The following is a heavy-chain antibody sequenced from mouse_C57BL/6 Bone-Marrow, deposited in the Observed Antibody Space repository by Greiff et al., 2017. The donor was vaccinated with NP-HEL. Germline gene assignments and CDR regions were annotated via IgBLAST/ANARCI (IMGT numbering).Heavy chain of an antibody. J-gene: IGHJ3*01. V-gene: IGHV1-74*01. D-gene: IGHD3-2*02. CDR3: APQTAQATSFAY. CDR1: GYTFTSYW. CDR2: IHPSDSDT. Sequence: QVQLQQPGAELVKPGASVKVSCKASGYTFTSYWMRWVKQRPGQGLEWIGRIHPSDSDTNYNQKFKGKATLTVDKSSSTAYMQLSSLTSEDSAVYYCAPQTAQATSFAYWGQGTLVTVSA.